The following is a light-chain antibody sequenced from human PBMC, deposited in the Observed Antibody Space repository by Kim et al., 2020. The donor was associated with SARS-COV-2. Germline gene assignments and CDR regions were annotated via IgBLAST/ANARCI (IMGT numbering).Light chain of an antibody. V-gene: IGLV1-40*01. CDR1: STNNGGDND. J-gene: IGLJ2*01. Sequence: KITTTSTWGSTNNGGDNDVAWYQQLPGTAPKLLIYDNNKRPSGVPDRFSGSKSGTSASLAITGLQTGDEADYYCRSYDSSLSGSVFGGGTQLTVL. CDR3: RSYDSSLSGSV. CDR2: DNN.